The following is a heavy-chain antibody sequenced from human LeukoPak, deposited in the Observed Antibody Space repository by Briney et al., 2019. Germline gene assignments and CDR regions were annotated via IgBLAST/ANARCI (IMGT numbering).Heavy chain of an antibody. V-gene: IGHV4-39*01. CDR3: ARYSSSSGWFDP. J-gene: IGHJ5*02. CDR1: GGSISSSSYY. Sequence: PSETLSLTRTVSGGSISSSSYYWGWIRQPPGKGLEWIGSIYYSGSTYYNPSLKSRVTISVDTSKNQFSLRLSSVTAADTAVYYCARYSSSSGWFDPWGQGTLVTVSS. CDR2: IYYSGST. D-gene: IGHD6-6*01.